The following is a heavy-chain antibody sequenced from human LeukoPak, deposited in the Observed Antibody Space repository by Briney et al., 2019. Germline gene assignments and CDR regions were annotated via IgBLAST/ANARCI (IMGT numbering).Heavy chain of an antibody. CDR3: ARLSSGSYYVIDY. J-gene: IGHJ4*02. CDR2: IYHSGCT. Sequence: PSETLSLTCAVSGYSISSGYYWGWIRQPPGKGLEWIGSIYHSGCTYYNPSIKSRVTISVDTSKNQFSLKLSSVTAADTAVYYCARLSSGSYYVIDYWGQGTLVTVSS. D-gene: IGHD1-26*01. CDR1: GYSISSGYY. V-gene: IGHV4-38-2*01.